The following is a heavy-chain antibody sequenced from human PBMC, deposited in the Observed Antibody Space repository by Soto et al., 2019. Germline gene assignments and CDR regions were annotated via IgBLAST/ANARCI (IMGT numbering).Heavy chain of an antibody. CDR2: ISVSGGST. D-gene: IGHD3-10*01. V-gene: IGHV3-23*01. J-gene: IGHJ4*02. Sequence: GGSRRLSCAASGFTFSRYGMSWGGQAPGKGLEWVSAISVSGGSTYYADSVKGRFTISRDNSKNTLYLQMNSLRAEDTAVYYCAKERVMVRGVADYWGQGTLVTVSS. CDR3: AKERVMVRGVADY. CDR1: GFTFSRYG.